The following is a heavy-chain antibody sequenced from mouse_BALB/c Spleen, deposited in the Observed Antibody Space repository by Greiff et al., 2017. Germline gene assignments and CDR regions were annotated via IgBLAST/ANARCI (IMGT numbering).Heavy chain of an antibody. CDR3: ARSYGP. CDR1: GFNIKDTY. Sequence: EVKLVESGAELVKPGASVKLSCTASGFNIKDTYMHWVKQRPEQGLEWIGRIDPANGNTKYDPKFQGKATITADTSSNTAYLQLSSLTSEDTAVYYCARSYGPWGQGTLVTVSA. D-gene: IGHD1-1*02. V-gene: IGHV14-3*02. J-gene: IGHJ3*01. CDR2: IDPANGNT.